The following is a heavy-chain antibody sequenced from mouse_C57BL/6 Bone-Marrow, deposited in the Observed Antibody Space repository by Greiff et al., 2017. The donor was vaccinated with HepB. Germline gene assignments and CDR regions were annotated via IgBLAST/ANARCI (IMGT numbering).Heavy chain of an antibody. D-gene: IGHD2-4*01. J-gene: IGHJ3*01. V-gene: IGHV5-17*01. CDR2: ISSGSSTI. CDR3: ARAVYYYYLAWFSY. Sequence: EVKLQESGGGLVKPGGSLKLSCAASGFTFSDYGMHWVRQAPEKGLEWVAYISSGSSTIYYADTVKGRFTISRDNAKNTLFLQMTSLRSEDTAMYFWARAVYYYYLAWFSYWGQGTLVPVSA. CDR1: GFTFSDYG.